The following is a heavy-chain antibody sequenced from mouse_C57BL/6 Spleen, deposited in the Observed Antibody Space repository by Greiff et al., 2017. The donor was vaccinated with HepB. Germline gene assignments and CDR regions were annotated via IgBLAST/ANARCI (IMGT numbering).Heavy chain of an antibody. J-gene: IGHJ4*01. D-gene: IGHD2-4*01. CDR1: GYAFSSSW. Sequence: VQLQQSGPELVKPGASVKLSCKASGYAFSSSWMNWVKQRPGKGLEWIGRIYPGDGDTNYNGKFKGKATLTADKSSSTAYMQLSSLTSEDSAVYFCARNPGIYYEYDGPVYAMDYWGQGTSVTVSS. CDR3: ARNPGIYYEYDGPVYAMDY. V-gene: IGHV1-82*01. CDR2: IYPGDGDT.